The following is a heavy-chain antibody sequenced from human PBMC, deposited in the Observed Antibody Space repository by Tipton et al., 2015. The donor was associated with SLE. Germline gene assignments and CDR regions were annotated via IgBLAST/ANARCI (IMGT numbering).Heavy chain of an antibody. CDR1: GGSISSGGYY. CDR3: PIDYHDRTGLHWFDP. Sequence: TLSLTCNVSGGSISSGGYYWSWIRQHPGKGLEWIGYTYYSGSPYYNPSLKSRVTISLDTSKNQFSLRLSSVTAADTAVYYCPIDYHDRTGLHWFDPWGQGTLVTVSS. D-gene: IGHD3-22*01. V-gene: IGHV4-31*03. CDR2: TYYSGSP. J-gene: IGHJ5*02.